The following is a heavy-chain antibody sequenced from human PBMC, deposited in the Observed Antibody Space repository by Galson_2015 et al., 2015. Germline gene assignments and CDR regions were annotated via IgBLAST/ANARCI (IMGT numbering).Heavy chain of an antibody. CDR2: IGDSGANT. Sequence: SLRLSCAVSGFTFSSYAMGWVRQAPGTGLEGVSSIGDSGANTKYADSVKGRFTISRDNSKNTLYLQMNSLRAEDTAVYYCAKVLLGFWSGYDSWGQGALVTVSS. D-gene: IGHD3-3*01. V-gene: IGHV3-23*01. CDR1: GFTFSSYA. CDR3: AKVLLGFWSGYDS. J-gene: IGHJ4*02.